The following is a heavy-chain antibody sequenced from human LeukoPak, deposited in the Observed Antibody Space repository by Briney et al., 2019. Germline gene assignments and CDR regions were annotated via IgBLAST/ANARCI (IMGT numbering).Heavy chain of an antibody. Sequence: SVKVSCKASGYTFTGYFIHWVRQAPGQGLEWMGGIIPIFGTANYAQKFQGRVTITADESTSTAYMELSSLRSEDTAVYYCASLGGGSTVTTYLNYWGQGTLVTVSS. CDR2: IIPIFGTA. CDR3: ASLGGGSTVTTYLNY. J-gene: IGHJ4*02. V-gene: IGHV1-69*13. D-gene: IGHD4-17*01. CDR1: GYTFTGYF.